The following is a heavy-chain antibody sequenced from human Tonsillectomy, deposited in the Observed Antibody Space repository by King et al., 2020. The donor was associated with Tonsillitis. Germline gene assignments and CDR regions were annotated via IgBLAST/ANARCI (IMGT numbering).Heavy chain of an antibody. V-gene: IGHV3-74*01. D-gene: IGHD3-10*01. CDR1: GFTFGSYW. Sequence: VQLVESGGGLVQPGGSLRLSCADSGFTFGSYWMHWVRQAPGKGLVWVSHISSDGSNTSYADSVKGRFTISRDNAKNTLYLQMNSLRAEDTAVYYCAIAGEYYAGSGSFYNWFDPWGQGTLVTVSS. J-gene: IGHJ5*02. CDR2: ISSDGSNT. CDR3: AIAGEYYAGSGSFYNWFDP.